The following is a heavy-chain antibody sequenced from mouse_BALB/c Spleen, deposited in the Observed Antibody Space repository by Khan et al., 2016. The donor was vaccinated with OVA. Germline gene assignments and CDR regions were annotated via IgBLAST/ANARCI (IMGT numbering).Heavy chain of an antibody. CDR2: IYWDDDK. J-gene: IGHJ3*01. V-gene: IGHV8-12*01. Sequence: QVTLKESGPGILQPSQTLSLTCSFSGFSLTTSGMCVSWIRQPSGKGLEWLAHIYWDDDKRYNPSLKSRLTISKDTSRNQVFLEITSVDTADTATYYCARRPSGVFHDYLFAYWGQGTLVTVSA. CDR1: GFSLTTSGMC. D-gene: IGHD2-4*01. CDR3: ARRPSGVFHDYLFAY.